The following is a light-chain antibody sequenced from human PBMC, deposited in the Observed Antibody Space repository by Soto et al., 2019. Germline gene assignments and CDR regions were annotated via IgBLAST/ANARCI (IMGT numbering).Light chain of an antibody. J-gene: IGLJ3*02. CDR1: SSNIGSNY. Sequence: HSVLTQPPSASGTPGQRVTISCSGSSSNIGSNYVFWYQQLPGTAPKLLIYRNNQRPSGVPDRFSGSKSGTSASLAISGLRSEDEADYYCSAWDDSLKWVFGGGTKLTVL. CDR3: SAWDDSLKWV. V-gene: IGLV1-47*01. CDR2: RNN.